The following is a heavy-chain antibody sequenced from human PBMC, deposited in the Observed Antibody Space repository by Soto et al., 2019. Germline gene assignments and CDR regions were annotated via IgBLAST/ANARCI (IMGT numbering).Heavy chain of an antibody. CDR3: TREGLPGDFWSGYYTWEVYYMDV. J-gene: IGHJ6*03. CDR1: GFTFSGSA. D-gene: IGHD3-3*01. Sequence: PGGSLRLSCAASGFTFSGSAMHWVRQASGKGLEWVGRIRSKANSYATAYAASVKGRFTISRDDSKNTAYLQMNSLKTEDTAVYYCTREGLPGDFWSGYYTWEVYYMDVWGKGTTVTVSS. CDR2: IRSKANSYAT. V-gene: IGHV3-73*01.